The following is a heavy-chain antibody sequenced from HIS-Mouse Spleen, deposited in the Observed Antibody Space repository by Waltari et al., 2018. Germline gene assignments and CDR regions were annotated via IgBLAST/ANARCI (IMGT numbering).Heavy chain of an antibody. CDR3: ARVTGGGY. J-gene: IGHJ4*02. CDR2: ISYDGINK. Sequence: QVQLVESGGGVVQPGRSLRLCCAASGFAFSSYAMHWVRQAPGKGLECVAVISYDGINKYYADSVKGRFTNSRDNSKNTLYLQMNSLRAEDTAVYYCARVTGGGYWGQGTLVTVSS. CDR1: GFAFSSYA. V-gene: IGHV3-30-3*01. D-gene: IGHD3-10*01.